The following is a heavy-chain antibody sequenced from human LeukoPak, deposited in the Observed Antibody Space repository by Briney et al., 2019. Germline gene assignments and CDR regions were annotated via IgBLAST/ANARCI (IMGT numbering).Heavy chain of an antibody. CDR2: IYYSGST. J-gene: IGHJ4*02. CDR1: GGSISSGDYY. CDR3: ARGHIQVDTARCLDY. D-gene: IGHD5-18*01. V-gene: IGHV4-30-4*01. Sequence: SETLSLTCTVSGGSISSGDYYWSWIRQPPGKGLEWIGYIYYSGSTYYNPSLKSRVTISVDTSKNQFSLKLSSVTAADTAVYYCARGHIQVDTARCLDYWGQGTLVTVSS.